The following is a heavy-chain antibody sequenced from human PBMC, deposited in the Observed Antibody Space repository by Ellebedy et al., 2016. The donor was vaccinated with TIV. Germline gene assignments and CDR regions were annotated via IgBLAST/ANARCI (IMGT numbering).Heavy chain of an antibody. CDR1: GYTFTSYY. D-gene: IGHD6-25*01. CDR3: ATSISPAGSAFDI. V-gene: IGHV1-46*01. J-gene: IGHJ3*02. CDR2: INPSGGST. Sequence: ASVKVSCKASGYTFTSYYMHWVRQAPGQGLEWMGIINPSGGSTSYAQKFQGRVTITRDTSASTAYMELSSLTSEDTAVYYCATSISPAGSAFDIWGQGTMVTVSS.